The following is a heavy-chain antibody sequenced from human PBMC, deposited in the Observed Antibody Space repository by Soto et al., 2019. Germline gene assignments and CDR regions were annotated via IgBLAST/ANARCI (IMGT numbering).Heavy chain of an antibody. J-gene: IGHJ3*02. CDR3: ARDKPKAAYYGGNSDDAFDI. V-gene: IGHV3-30-3*01. CDR2: ISYDGSNK. Sequence: GGSLRLSCAASGFTFSSYAMHWVRQAPGKGLEWVAVISYDGSNKYYADSVKGRFTISRDNSKNTLYLQMNSLRAEDTAVYYCARDKPKAAYYGGNSDDAFDIWGQGTMVTVSS. CDR1: GFTFSSYA. D-gene: IGHD4-17*01.